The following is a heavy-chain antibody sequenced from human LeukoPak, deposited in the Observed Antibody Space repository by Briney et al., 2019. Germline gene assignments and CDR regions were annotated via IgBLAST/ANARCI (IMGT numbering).Heavy chain of an antibody. CDR3: ARGGGYASPIGY. CDR2: IYHSGST. J-gene: IGHJ4*02. CDR1: GGSISTYY. V-gene: IGHV4-59*01. D-gene: IGHD5-12*01. Sequence: SETLSLTCTLSGGSISTYYWSWIRQPPGKGLEWIGYIYHSGSTNYNPSLKSRVTISVDTSKNQFSLKPSSVTAADTAVYYCARGGGYASPIGYWGQGALVTVSS.